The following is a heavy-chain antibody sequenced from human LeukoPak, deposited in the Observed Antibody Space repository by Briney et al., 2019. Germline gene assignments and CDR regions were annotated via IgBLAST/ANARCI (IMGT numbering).Heavy chain of an antibody. J-gene: IGHJ4*02. V-gene: IGHV4-30-4*01. CDR3: ARRAPYSYEWSTLDY. D-gene: IGHD5-18*01. CDR1: GGSISSGDHY. CDR2: ITLYSDTT. Sequence: SETLSLTCSVSGGSISSGDHYWTWIRQPPGGGLEWMGFITLYSDTTSYNPSLKSRLMISIHTSKNQFSLKLSSVTAADTAVYYCARRAPYSYEWSTLDYWGQGTLVTVSS.